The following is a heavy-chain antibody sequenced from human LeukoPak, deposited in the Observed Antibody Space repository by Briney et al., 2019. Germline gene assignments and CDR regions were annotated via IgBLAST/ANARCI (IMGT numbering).Heavy chain of an antibody. D-gene: IGHD1-1*01. CDR1: GGSISSSSYY. Sequence: SETLSLTCTVSGGSISSSSYYWGWIRQPPGKGLEWIGSIYYSGSTYYNPSLSNRVTISVDTSKNQFSLRLSSVTAADTAVYYCARDRTGNNWFDPWGQGTLVTVSS. CDR2: IYYSGST. V-gene: IGHV4-39*07. CDR3: ARDRTGNNWFDP. J-gene: IGHJ5*01.